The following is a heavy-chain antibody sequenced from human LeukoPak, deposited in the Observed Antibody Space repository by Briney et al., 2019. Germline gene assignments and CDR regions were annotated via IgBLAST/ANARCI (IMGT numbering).Heavy chain of an antibody. CDR1: GGSISSSSYF. CDR2: LYYSGTT. J-gene: IGHJ4*02. Sequence: SETLSLTCTVSGGSISSSSYFWGWIRQPPGRSLEWIGTLYYSGTTSYNPSLQSRVTISVDTSKNQFSLKLSSVTAADTSIYYCARLNAYSSSWHYFDSWGQGTLVTVSS. CDR3: ARLNAYSSSWHYFDS. V-gene: IGHV4-39*01. D-gene: IGHD6-13*01.